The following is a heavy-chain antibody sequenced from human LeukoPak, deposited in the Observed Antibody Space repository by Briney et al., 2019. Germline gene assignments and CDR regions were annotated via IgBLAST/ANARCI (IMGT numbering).Heavy chain of an antibody. J-gene: IGHJ4*02. D-gene: IGHD6-13*01. CDR1: GGTFSSYA. V-gene: IGHV1-69*04. CDR2: IIPTLGIA. Sequence: GSSVKVSCKASGGTFSSYAISWVRQAPGQGLEWMGRIIPTLGIANYAQKFQGRVTITADKSTSTAYMELSSLRSEDTAVYYCARDYEIAAAGIDYWGQGTLVTVSS. CDR3: ARDYEIAAAGIDY.